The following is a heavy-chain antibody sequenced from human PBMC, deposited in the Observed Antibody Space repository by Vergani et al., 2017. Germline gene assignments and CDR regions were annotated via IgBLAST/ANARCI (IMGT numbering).Heavy chain of an antibody. J-gene: IGHJ4*02. V-gene: IGHV4-4*07. Sequence: QVQLQESGPGLVKPSETLSLTCTVSGGSLSSYYWRWIRQPAGKGLEWIGRIYTSGSTNNNPPLQSRVTMSVDTSKNQFPLKLSSVTAADAAVYYCATSYCGGDCYDDYWGQGTLVTVSS. D-gene: IGHD2-21*01. CDR1: GGSLSSYY. CDR2: IYTSGST. CDR3: ATSYCGGDCYDDY.